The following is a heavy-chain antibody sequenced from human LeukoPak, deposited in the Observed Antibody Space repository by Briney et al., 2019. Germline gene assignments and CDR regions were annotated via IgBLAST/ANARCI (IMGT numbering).Heavy chain of an antibody. CDR1: GFTFSDYY. CDR3: AREPKPHYDILTGYQVN. J-gene: IGHJ4*02. CDR2: ISSSSSYI. Sequence: TTGGSLRLSCAASGFTFSDYYMSWIRQAPGKGLEWVSSISSSSSYIYYADSVKGRFTISRDNAKNSLYLQMNSLRAEDTAVYYCAREPKPHYDILTGYQVNWGQGTLVTVSS. V-gene: IGHV3-11*06. D-gene: IGHD3-9*01.